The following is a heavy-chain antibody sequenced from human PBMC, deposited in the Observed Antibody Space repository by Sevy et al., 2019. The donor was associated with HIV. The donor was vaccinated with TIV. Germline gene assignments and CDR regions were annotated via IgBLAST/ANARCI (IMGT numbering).Heavy chain of an antibody. D-gene: IGHD2-21*01. J-gene: IGHJ6*02. CDR1: GGTFSSYA. V-gene: IGHV1-69*13. Sequence: ASVKVSCKASGGTFSSYAISWVRQAPGQGLEWMGGIIPIFGTANYAQKFQGRVTITADESTSTAYMELSSLRSEDTAVYYCARGGFPTSIAANYYGMDVWGQGTTVTVSS. CDR3: ARGGFPTSIAANYYGMDV. CDR2: IIPIFGTA.